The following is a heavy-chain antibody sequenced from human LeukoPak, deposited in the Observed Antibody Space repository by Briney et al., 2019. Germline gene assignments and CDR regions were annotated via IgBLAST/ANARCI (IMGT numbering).Heavy chain of an antibody. J-gene: IGHJ3*02. CDR1: GGSISTAHW. D-gene: IGHD3-22*01. CDR3: ARVTNYYDSSGHAFDI. CDR2: IYHHGNS. V-gene: IGHV4-4*02. Sequence: PSGTLSLTCAVSGGSISTAHWWNWVRQSPGKGREWIGEIYHHGNSNYNPSLKSRVTISVDTSKNQFSLKLSSVTAADTAVYYCARVTNYYDSSGHAFDIWGQGTMVTVSS.